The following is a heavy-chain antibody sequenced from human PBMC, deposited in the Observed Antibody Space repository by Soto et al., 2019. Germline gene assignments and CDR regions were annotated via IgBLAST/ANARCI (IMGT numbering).Heavy chain of an antibody. J-gene: IGHJ4*02. Sequence: QVQLVQSGAEVKKPGSSVKVSCKASGGTFSSYAISWVRQAPGQGLEWMGGFIPIFGTANYAQKFQGRVKITADESTSTAYMELNSLRSADTAVYDCARGYHYYGSGGYYFDYWGQGTLVTVSS. D-gene: IGHD3-10*01. CDR3: ARGYHYYGSGGYYFDY. CDR1: GGTFSSYA. CDR2: FIPIFGTA. V-gene: IGHV1-69*12.